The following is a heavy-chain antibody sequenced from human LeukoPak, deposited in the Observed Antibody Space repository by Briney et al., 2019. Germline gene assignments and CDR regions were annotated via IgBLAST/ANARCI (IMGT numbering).Heavy chain of an antibody. CDR2: VNHRGDT. CDR1: GGSFTGYY. CDR3: ARGPTISETGYFDY. J-gene: IGHJ4*03. Sequence: SETLSLTCAVSGGSFTGYYWSWIRQSPGKGLPWIAEVNHRGDTNYNPSVKGRVTISVDTSKNQFSLKVTSLTAADTAVYYCARGPTISETGYFDYWGQGTLVTVSS. D-gene: IGHD1-1*01. V-gene: IGHV4-34*01.